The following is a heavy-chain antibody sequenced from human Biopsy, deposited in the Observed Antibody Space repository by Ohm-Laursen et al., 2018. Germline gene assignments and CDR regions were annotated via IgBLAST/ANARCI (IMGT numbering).Heavy chain of an antibody. CDR3: ARATNSTGWPYYYFYGMDV. CDR2: IYYSGST. J-gene: IGHJ6*02. Sequence: SQTLSLTCTVSGGPISSDYWSWIRQTPGKGLEGIGYIYYSGSTNYNPSLKSRVTISVDTSKNRFSLRLNSVTAADKAVYYRARATNSTGWPYYYFYGMDVWGQGTTVTVSS. D-gene: IGHD2/OR15-2a*01. CDR1: GGPISSDY. V-gene: IGHV4-59*12.